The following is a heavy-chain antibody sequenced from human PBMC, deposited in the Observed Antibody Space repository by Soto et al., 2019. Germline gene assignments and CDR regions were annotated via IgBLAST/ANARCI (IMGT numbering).Heavy chain of an antibody. CDR1: GYAFSSYW. V-gene: IGHV5-51*01. J-gene: IGHJ5*02. Sequence: LGESLKISCQGSGYAFSSYWIAGVRQMPGKGLEWMGIIYPGDSDTRYSPSFQGQVTISVDKSITTAYLQWSSLKASDTAMYYCARGYCTATICDPWFDPWGQGTLVTVSS. CDR3: ARGYCTATICDPWFDP. CDR2: IYPGDSDT. D-gene: IGHD2-8*02.